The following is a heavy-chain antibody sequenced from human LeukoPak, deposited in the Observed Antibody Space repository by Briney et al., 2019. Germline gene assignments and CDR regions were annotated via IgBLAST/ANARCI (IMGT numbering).Heavy chain of an antibody. CDR1: GFTFSDYY. V-gene: IGHV3-11*04. CDR2: ITSSGSAI. J-gene: IGHJ3*02. Sequence: PGGSLRLSCAASGFTFSDYYMGWIRQAPGNGLEWVAYITSSGSAIYHADSVKGRFAISRDNAKNSLYLQMNTLRAEDTAVYYCARAHKDAFDIWGQGTMVTVSS. CDR3: ARAHKDAFDI.